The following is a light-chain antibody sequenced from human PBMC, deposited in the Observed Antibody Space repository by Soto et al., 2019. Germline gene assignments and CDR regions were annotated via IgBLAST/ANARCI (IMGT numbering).Light chain of an antibody. CDR3: QQYNNWPLT. CDR1: QSVSSN. CDR2: GAS. Sequence: EIVMTQSPATLSVSPGERATLSCRASQSVSSNLAWNQQKPGQAPRLLIDGASTRATGIPARLSGSGSGTEFTLTISSLQAEDFAVYSCQQYNNWPLTFGGGTKVEIK. J-gene: IGKJ4*01. V-gene: IGKV3-15*01.